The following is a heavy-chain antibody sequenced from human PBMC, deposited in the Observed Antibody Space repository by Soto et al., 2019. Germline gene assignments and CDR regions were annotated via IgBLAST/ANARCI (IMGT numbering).Heavy chain of an antibody. Sequence: PGESLKISCKGSGYSFTGYWIGWVRQMPGKGLEWMGIIYPGDSDTRYSPSFQGQVTISADKSISTAYLQWSSLKASDTAMYYCARAYDSSGYPFDYWGQGTLVTVSS. J-gene: IGHJ4*02. D-gene: IGHD3-22*01. CDR1: GYSFTGYW. V-gene: IGHV5-51*01. CDR2: IYPGDSDT. CDR3: ARAYDSSGYPFDY.